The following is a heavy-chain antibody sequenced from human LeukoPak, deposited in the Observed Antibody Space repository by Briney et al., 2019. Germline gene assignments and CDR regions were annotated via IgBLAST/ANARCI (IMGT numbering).Heavy chain of an antibody. CDR3: ARSRIAVAGTPWWF. CDR1: GFTFSTYW. D-gene: IGHD6-13*01. V-gene: IGHV3-7*05. Sequence: GGSLRLSCAASGFTFSTYWMSWVRQAPGKGLEWVAHIKQDGSEKYNVDSVKGRFTISKDNAKNSLYLQMTSPRTEYTAGCHCARSRIAVAGTPWWFWGQGTLVTVSS. J-gene: IGHJ4*02. CDR2: IKQDGSEK.